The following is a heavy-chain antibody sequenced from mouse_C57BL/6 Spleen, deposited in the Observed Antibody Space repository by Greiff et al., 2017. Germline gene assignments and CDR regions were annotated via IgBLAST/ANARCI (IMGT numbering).Heavy chain of an antibody. CDR2: ISSGGDYI. J-gene: IGHJ3*01. D-gene: IGHD4-1*01. CDR3: TRGELGSWFAY. V-gene: IGHV5-9-1*02. CDR1: GFTFSSYA. Sequence: EVKLMESGEGLVKPGGSLKLSCAASGFTFSSYAMSWVRQTPEKRLEWVAYISSGGDYIYYADTVKGRFTISRDNARNTLYLQMSSLKSEDTAMYYCTRGELGSWFAYWGQGTLVTVSA.